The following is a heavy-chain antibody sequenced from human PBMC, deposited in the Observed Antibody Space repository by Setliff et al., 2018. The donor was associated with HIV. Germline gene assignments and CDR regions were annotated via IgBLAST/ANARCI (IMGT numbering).Heavy chain of an antibody. D-gene: IGHD4-4*01. Sequence: GGSLGLYCAAPGFTFGDYAIHWVRQAPGKGLEWVAVISYDGSYKNYAESVKGRFTISRDNAKNTLYVQMNSLRADDTAIYYCVRDLTTIVTRKVFDIWGQGTMVTVSS. CDR1: GFTFGDYA. CDR3: VRDLTTIVTRKVFDI. V-gene: IGHV3-30*04. J-gene: IGHJ3*02. CDR2: ISYDGSYK.